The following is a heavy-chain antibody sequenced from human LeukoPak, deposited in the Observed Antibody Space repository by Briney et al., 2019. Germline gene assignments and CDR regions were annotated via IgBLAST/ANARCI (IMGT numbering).Heavy chain of an antibody. J-gene: IGHJ3*02. CDR3: ARDQGVVTATDAFDI. CDR2: IKQDGSEK. CDR1: GFTFSSYW. D-gene: IGHD2-21*02. V-gene: IGHV3-7*04. Sequence: PGGSLRLSCAASGFTFSSYWMSWVRQAPGKGLEWVANIKQDGSEKYYVDSVKGRFTISRDNAKNSLYLQMSSLRAEDTAVYYCARDQGVVTATDAFDIWGQGTMVTVSS.